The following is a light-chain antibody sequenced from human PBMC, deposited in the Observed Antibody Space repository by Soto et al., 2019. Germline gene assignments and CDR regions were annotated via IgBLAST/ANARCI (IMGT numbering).Light chain of an antibody. CDR3: HHYNDYSPYT. CDR1: QSISNS. Sequence: DIQMTQSPSTLSASVGDRVTITCRASQSISNSLAWYQQKPGKAPKLLIYKASSLEGGVPSRFSVRGSGTEFTLTISSLKPDDFATDYCHHYNDYSPYTFGQGTKLEFK. J-gene: IGKJ2*01. CDR2: KAS. V-gene: IGKV1-5*03.